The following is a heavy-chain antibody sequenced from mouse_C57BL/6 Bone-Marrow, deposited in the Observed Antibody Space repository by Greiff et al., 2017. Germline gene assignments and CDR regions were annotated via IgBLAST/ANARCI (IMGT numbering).Heavy chain of an antibody. CDR3: ASPFLYYGSSYWYFDV. CDR2: IDPSDSET. J-gene: IGHJ1*03. D-gene: IGHD1-1*01. CDR1: GYTFTSYW. Sequence: QVQLQQPGAELVRPGSSMKLSCKASGYTFTSYWMHWVKQRPIQGLEWIGNIDPSDSETHYNQKFKDKATLTVDKSSSTAYMQLSSLTSEDSAVYYCASPFLYYGSSYWYFDVWGTGTTVTVSS. V-gene: IGHV1-52*01.